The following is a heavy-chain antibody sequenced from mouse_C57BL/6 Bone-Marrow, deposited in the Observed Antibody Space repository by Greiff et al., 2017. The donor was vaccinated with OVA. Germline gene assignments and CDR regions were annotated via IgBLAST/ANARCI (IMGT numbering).Heavy chain of an antibody. J-gene: IGHJ1*03. CDR2: IDPSDSYT. CDR1: GYTFTSYW. CDR3: AREGPYWYFDV. V-gene: IGHV1-59*01. Sequence: QVQLKQPGAELVRPGTSVKLSCKASGYTFTSYWMHWVKQRPGQGLEWIGVIDPSDSYTNSNQKFKGKATLTVDTSSSTAYMQRSSLTSEDSAVYYCAREGPYWYFDVWGTGTTVTVSS.